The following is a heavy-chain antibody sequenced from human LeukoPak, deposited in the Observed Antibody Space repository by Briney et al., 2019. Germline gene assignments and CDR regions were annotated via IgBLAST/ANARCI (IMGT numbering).Heavy chain of an antibody. CDR3: ARDAGSSWHN. J-gene: IGHJ4*02. CDR2: INPGDGST. CDR1: GYTFSLYY. V-gene: IGHV1-46*01. Sequence: VASVKVSCKASGYTFSLYYLHWVRQAPGQGPEWMGMINPGDGSTTYRQKFQGRVTMTRDMSTRTVYMELSGLRFDDTAVYYCARDAGSSWHNWGQGTLVTVSS. D-gene: IGHD6-13*01.